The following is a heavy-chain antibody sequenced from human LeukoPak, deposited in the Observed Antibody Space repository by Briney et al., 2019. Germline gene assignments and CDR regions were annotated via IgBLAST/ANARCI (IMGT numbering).Heavy chain of an antibody. CDR3: ARALTYAYVWGSYHHYFDY. J-gene: IGHJ4*02. Sequence: SETLSLTCTVSGGSISSYYWSWIRQPPGKGLEWIGYIYYSGSTNYNPSLKSRVTISVDTSKNQFSLKLSSVTAADTAVYYCARALTYAYVWGSYHHYFDYWGQGTLVTVSS. D-gene: IGHD3-16*02. CDR1: GGSISSYY. CDR2: IYYSGST. V-gene: IGHV4-59*01.